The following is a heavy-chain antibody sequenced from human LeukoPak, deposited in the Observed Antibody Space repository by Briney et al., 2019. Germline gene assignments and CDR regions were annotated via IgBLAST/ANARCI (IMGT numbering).Heavy chain of an antibody. D-gene: IGHD5-18*01. CDR3: ARVDTAMANDY. CDR2: IYYSGST. J-gene: IGHJ4*02. Sequence: RASETLSLTCTVSGGSISSSSYYWGWIRQPPGKGLDWIGSIYYSGSTYYNPYLKSRVTISVDTSKNQFSLRLSSVTAADTAVYYCARVDTAMANDYWGQRTLVTVSS. V-gene: IGHV4-39*01. CDR1: GGSISSSSYY.